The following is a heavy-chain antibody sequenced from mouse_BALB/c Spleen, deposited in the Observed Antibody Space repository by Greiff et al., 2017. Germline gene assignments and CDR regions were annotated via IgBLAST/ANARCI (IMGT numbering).Heavy chain of an antibody. Sequence: DVQLVESGPGLVKPSQSLSLTCTVTGYSITSDYAWNWIRQFPGNKLEWMGYISYSGSTSYNPSLKSRISITRDTSKNQFFLQLNSVTTEDTATYYCARTARARGSYYAMDYWGQGTSVTVSS. CDR3: ARTARARGSYYAMDY. CDR1: GYSITSDYA. D-gene: IGHD3-2*01. J-gene: IGHJ4*01. V-gene: IGHV3-2*02. CDR2: ISYSGST.